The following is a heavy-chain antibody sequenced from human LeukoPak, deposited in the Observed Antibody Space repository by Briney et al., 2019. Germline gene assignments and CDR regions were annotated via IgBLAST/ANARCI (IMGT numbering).Heavy chain of an antibody. Sequence: PGGSLRLSCAASGFTFTSYGMHWVRQAPGTGLEWVAVISHDGDHKYHADSVKGRFTISRDNSKNTLYLQMNSLRAEDTAVYYCARDRAVVVVTAVPASYYYYYGMDVWGQGTTVTVSS. V-gene: IGHV3-30*19. D-gene: IGHD2-21*02. J-gene: IGHJ6*02. CDR3: ARDRAVVVVTAVPASYYYYYGMDV. CDR2: ISHDGDHK. CDR1: GFTFTSYG.